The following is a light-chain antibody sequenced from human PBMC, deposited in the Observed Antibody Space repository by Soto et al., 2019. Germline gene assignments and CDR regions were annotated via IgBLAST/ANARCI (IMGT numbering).Light chain of an antibody. V-gene: IGLV3-25*03. Sequence: SYELTQPPSVSVSPGQTARITCSGDALPKQYAYWYHQKPGQAPVLVIYKDTERPSGIPERISGPSSGTTVTLTISGVQAEDEADYYCQSVDSSGTYVVFGGGTKLTV. CDR3: QSVDSSGTYVV. J-gene: IGLJ2*01. CDR2: KDT. CDR1: ALPKQY.